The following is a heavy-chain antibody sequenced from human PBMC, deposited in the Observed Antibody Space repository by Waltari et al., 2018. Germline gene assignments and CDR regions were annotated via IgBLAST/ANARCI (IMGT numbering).Heavy chain of an antibody. V-gene: IGHV3-74*01. CDR2: INEDGRTT. CDR3: TRDLAGRDDS. D-gene: IGHD6-19*01. J-gene: IGHJ5*01. Sequence: EVRLVESGGGLVQPGGSLRLSCAPSGFSFSSYWMHWVRQAPGKGLVWVARINEDGRTTTYADSVKGRFTISRDNAKNTVYLQMNSLRAEDTAVYYCTRDLAGRDDSWGQGTLVTVSS. CDR1: GFSFSSYW.